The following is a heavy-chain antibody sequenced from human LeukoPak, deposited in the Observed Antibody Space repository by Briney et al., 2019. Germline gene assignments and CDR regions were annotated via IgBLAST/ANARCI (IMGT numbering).Heavy chain of an antibody. V-gene: IGHV3-48*03. D-gene: IGHD6-19*01. CDR3: ARDKGDNSGWDY. J-gene: IGHJ4*02. CDR1: GFTFSSYE. Sequence: GGSLRLSCAASGFTFSSYEMNWVRQAPGKGLEWVSHISSSGTKIYSADSVKGRFTISRDNAKNSLYLQMSSLRAEDTAVYYCARDKGDNSGWDYWGQGILVTASS. CDR2: ISSSGTKI.